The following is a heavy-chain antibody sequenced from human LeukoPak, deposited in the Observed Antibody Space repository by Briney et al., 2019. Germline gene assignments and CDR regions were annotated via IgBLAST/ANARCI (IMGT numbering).Heavy chain of an antibody. V-gene: IGHV3-23*01. CDR2: ITGSGGST. Sequence: GGSLRLSCAASGFTFSSYAMSWVRQAPGKGLEWVSLITGSGGSTYYADSVKGRFTISRDNSKNTLYLQMNSLRAEDTAVYYCASWGSSGWDYWGQGTLVTVSS. CDR1: GFTFSSYA. CDR3: ASWGSSGWDY. J-gene: IGHJ4*02. D-gene: IGHD2-15*01.